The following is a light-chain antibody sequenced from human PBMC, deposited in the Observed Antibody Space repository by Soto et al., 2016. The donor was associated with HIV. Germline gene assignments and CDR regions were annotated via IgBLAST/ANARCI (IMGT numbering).Light chain of an antibody. J-gene: IGKJ1*01. Sequence: DIQMTQSPSSVSASVGDRVTITCRASQDISTWLAWYQQKPGKAPKLLIYAASTLQSGVPSRFSGSGSATDFTLTISSLQPEDFATYYCQQYYSFPWTFTKGPRWKSN. V-gene: IGKV1-12*01. CDR1: QDISTW. CDR2: AAS. CDR3: QQYYSFPWT.